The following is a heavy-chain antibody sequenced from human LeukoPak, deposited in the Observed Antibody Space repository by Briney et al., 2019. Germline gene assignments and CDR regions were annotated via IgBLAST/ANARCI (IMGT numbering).Heavy chain of an antibody. Sequence: SETLSLTCTVSGGSISSSRYYWGWIRQPPGKGLEWIGSIYYSGSTYYNPSLKSRVTISVDTSKNQFSLELSSVTAADTAVYYCARDGKISPYHGMDVWGQRATVTVSS. V-gene: IGHV4-39*07. J-gene: IGHJ6*02. CDR1: GGSISSSRYY. CDR2: IYYSGST. D-gene: IGHD1-26*01. CDR3: ARDGKISPYHGMDV.